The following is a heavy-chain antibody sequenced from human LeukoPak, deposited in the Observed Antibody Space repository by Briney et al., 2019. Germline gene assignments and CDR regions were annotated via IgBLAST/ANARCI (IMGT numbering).Heavy chain of an antibody. D-gene: IGHD2-15*01. Sequence: GGSLRLSCAASGFTFSRHGMHWVRQAPGKGLEWVAVISYDGSNKYYVDSVRGRFTISRDNSKNTLYLQMNSLRAEDTAVYYCARDAPSYCSGGSCYPGYWGQGTLVTVSS. V-gene: IGHV3-30*03. CDR1: GFTFSRHG. J-gene: IGHJ4*02. CDR2: ISYDGSNK. CDR3: ARDAPSYCSGGSCYPGY.